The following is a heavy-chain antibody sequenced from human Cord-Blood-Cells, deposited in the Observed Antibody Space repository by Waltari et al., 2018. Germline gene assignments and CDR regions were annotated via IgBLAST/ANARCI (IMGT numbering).Heavy chain of an antibody. CDR1: GFTFSSYS. CDR3: ARGVGWDY. D-gene: IGHD2-15*01. V-gene: IGHV3-21*01. J-gene: IGHJ4*02. Sequence: EVQLVESGGVLVKPGGSLRLSCAASGFTFSSYSMNWVRQAPGKGLEWVSSISRSSSYIYDADSVKGRFTISRDNAKNSLYLQMNSLRAEDTAVYYCARGVGWDYWGQGTLVTVSS. CDR2: ISRSSSYI.